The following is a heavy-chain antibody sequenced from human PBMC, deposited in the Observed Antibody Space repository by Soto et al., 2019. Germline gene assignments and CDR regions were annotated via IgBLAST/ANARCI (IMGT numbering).Heavy chain of an antibody. V-gene: IGHV4-39*01. Sequence: QLQLQESGPGLVKPSETLSLTCTVSGGSISSSSYYWGWVRQPPGKGLEWIESIYYSENTYYNPSLKSRVTISLDTSKNQFSLKLSSVTAADTAVYYWVSRTVTTFNAFDIWGQGTMVTVSS. J-gene: IGHJ3*02. D-gene: IGHD4-17*01. CDR1: GGSISSSSYY. CDR3: VSRTVTTFNAFDI. CDR2: IYYSENT.